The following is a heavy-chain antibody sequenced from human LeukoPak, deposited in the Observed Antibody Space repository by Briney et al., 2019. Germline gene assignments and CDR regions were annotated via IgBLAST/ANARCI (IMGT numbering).Heavy chain of an antibody. Sequence: SETLSLTCTVSGGSISSGSYYWSWIRQPAGKGLEWIGRIYTSGSTNYNPSLKSRVTISVDTSKNQFSLKLSSVTAADTAVYYCARTGGLRYFDWLFQRGADAFDIWSQGTMVTVSS. D-gene: IGHD3-9*01. CDR1: GGSISSGSYY. CDR3: ARTGGLRYFDWLFQRGADAFDI. J-gene: IGHJ3*02. CDR2: IYTSGST. V-gene: IGHV4-61*02.